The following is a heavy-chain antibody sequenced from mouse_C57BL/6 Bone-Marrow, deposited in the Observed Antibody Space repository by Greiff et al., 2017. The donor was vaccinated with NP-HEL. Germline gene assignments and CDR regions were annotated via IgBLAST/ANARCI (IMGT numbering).Heavy chain of an antibody. Sequence: VQLKQSGAELVRPGASVKLSCTASGFNFKDDYMHWVKQRPEQGLEWIGWIDPENGDTEYDSKFQGKATITADTSSNTAYLQLSSQTSEDAAFYYWTTVWDVDYWGQGTTLTVSS. J-gene: IGHJ2*01. CDR3: TTVWDVDY. V-gene: IGHV14-4*01. CDR2: IDPENGDT. D-gene: IGHD4-1*01. CDR1: GFNFKDDY.